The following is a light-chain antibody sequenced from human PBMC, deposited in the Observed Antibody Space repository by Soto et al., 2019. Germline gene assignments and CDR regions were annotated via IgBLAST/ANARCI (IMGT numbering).Light chain of an antibody. Sequence: QSVLTQPPSASGTPGQRVTISCSGSSSNIGSKTVNWYQQLPGTAPKLLIYSNNQRPSGVPDRFSGSKSGTSASLAISGLQSEDEADYHCAAWDDSLNGPVFGRGTKLTVL. J-gene: IGLJ3*02. CDR3: AAWDDSLNGPV. V-gene: IGLV1-44*01. CDR1: SSNIGSKT. CDR2: SNN.